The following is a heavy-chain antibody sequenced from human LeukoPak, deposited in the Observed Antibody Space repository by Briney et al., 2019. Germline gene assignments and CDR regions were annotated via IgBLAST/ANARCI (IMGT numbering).Heavy chain of an antibody. J-gene: IGHJ4*02. Sequence: ASVKVSCKASGGTFSSYAISRVRQAPGQGLEWMGGIIPIFGTANYAQKFQGRVTITTDESTSTAYMELSSLRSEDTAVYYCARDSFGATLALDYWGQGTLVTVSS. V-gene: IGHV1-69*05. CDR3: ARDSFGATLALDY. D-gene: IGHD3-10*01. CDR2: IIPIFGTA. CDR1: GGTFSSYA.